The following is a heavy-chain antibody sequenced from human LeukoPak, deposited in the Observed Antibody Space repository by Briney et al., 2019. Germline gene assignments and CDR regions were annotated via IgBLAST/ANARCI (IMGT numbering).Heavy chain of an antibody. V-gene: IGHV3-30*02. CDR2: IRYDGTEK. Sequence: GGSLRLSCAASGFTFNIYGMHWVRQAPGKGLEWVAFIRYDGTEKQYADSMKGRFTISRDNSKNTLHLQMNSLRADDTAVYYCVKDTRVYYYESSGLQHWGQGTLVTVSS. D-gene: IGHD3-22*01. CDR1: GFTFNIYG. CDR3: VKDTRVYYYESSGLQH. J-gene: IGHJ1*01.